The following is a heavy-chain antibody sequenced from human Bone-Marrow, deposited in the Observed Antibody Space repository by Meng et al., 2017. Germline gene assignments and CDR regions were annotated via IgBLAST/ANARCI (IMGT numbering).Heavy chain of an antibody. CDR3: ARVEKNYDFWSGYSDYYYGMDV. CDR2: ISSSGSTI. Sequence: GGSLRLSCAASGFTFSSYWMSWVRQAPGKGLEWVSYISSSGSTIYYADSVKGRFTISRDNSKNTLYLQMNSLRAEDTAVYYCARVEKNYDFWSGYSDYYYGMDVWGQGTTVTVSS. D-gene: IGHD3-3*01. CDR1: GFTFSSYW. V-gene: IGHV3-48*01. J-gene: IGHJ6*02.